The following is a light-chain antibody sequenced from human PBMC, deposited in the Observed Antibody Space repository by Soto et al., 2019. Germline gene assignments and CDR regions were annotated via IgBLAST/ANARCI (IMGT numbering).Light chain of an antibody. V-gene: IGLV3-25*03. CDR3: QSADSSDRWV. CDR2: KDS. J-gene: IGLJ3*02. Sequence: SYELTQPPAVSVSPGQTDRITCSGDALPKQYAYWYQQKPGQAPVLVIYKDSERPSGIPERFSGSSSGTTVTLTISGVKAEDEADYYCQSADSSDRWVFGGGTKLTVL. CDR1: ALPKQY.